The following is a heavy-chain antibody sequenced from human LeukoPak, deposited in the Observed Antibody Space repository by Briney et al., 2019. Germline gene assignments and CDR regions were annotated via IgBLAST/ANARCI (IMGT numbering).Heavy chain of an antibody. V-gene: IGHV3-33*01. Sequence: PGGSLRLSCAASGFIFSSYGMHWVRQAPGKGLEWVAVTWYDGSNKYYADAVKGRSTISRDNSKNTLYLQMNSLRAEDTAVYFCARDHGDYSGKDYWGQGTLVTVSS. D-gene: IGHD4-17*01. CDR1: GFIFSSYG. CDR2: TWYDGSNK. J-gene: IGHJ4*02. CDR3: ARDHGDYSGKDY.